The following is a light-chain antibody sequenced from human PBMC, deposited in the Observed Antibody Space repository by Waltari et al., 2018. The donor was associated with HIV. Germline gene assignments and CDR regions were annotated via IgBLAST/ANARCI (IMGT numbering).Light chain of an antibody. CDR3: QSYDSSKWV. CDR2: EDN. J-gene: IGLJ3*02. Sequence: NFMLTQPHSVSESPGKTVTISCTGSSGSIASNYVQWYQQRPGSAPTTVIYEDNQRPSWVPDRFSGSIDRSSNSASLTISGLKTEDEADYYCQSYDSSKWVFGGGTKLTVL. V-gene: IGLV6-57*02. CDR1: SGSIASNY.